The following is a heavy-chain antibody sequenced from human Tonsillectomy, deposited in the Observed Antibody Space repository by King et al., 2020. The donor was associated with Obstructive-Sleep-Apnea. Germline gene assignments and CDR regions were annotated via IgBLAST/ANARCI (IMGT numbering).Heavy chain of an antibody. V-gene: IGHV3-23*04. CDR2: VSGRGGST. D-gene: IGHD5-24*01. CDR1: GFTFSSYA. Sequence: VQLVESGGGLVQPGGSLRLSCAASGFTFSSYAMSWVRQAPGKGLEWVAAVSGRGGSTYYTDSVKGRFTISRDNSNNTLYLQLSNLRADDTAVFYCVKDQLPVAKYWYFDLWGRGTLVSVSS. CDR3: VKDQLPVAKYWYFDL. J-gene: IGHJ2*01.